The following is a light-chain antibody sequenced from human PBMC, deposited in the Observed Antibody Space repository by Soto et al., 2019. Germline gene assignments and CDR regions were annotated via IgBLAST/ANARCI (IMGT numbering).Light chain of an antibody. CDR2: RAF. J-gene: IGKJ4*01. CDR1: LSVSSD. CDR3: QQRSNWPLT. V-gene: IGKV3-15*01. Sequence: EIVMTQSPATLSLSPGERATLSCRASLSVSSDLAWYRQKPGQAPRLLIYRAFTRATGIPARFSGSGFGTDFTLTISSLQSEDFAVYYCQQRSNWPLTFGGGTKVDI.